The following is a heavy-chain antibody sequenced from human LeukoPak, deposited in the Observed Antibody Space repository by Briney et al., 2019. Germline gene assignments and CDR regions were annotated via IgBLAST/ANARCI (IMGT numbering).Heavy chain of an antibody. CDR1: GYTFTSYY. CDR2: INPNSGGT. D-gene: IGHD6-13*01. V-gene: IGHV1-2*02. J-gene: IGHJ4*02. CDR3: ARDGGIYDGYSSSWSHFDY. Sequence: ASVKVSCKASGYTFTSYYMHWVRQAPGQGLEWMGWINPNSGGTNYAQKFQGRVTMTRDTSISTAYMELSRLRSDDTAVYYCARDGGIYDGYSSSWSHFDYWGQGTLVTVSS.